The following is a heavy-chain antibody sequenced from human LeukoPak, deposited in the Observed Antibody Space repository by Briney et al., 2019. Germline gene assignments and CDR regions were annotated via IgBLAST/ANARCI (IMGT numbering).Heavy chain of an antibody. D-gene: IGHD6-19*01. V-gene: IGHV3-23*01. Sequence: GGSLRLSCAVSGFSVSTSGMSWVRQAPGKGLEWISAISVDGEETFYADSVKSRFFISRDNSKNTLFLQMNSLRAEDTAVYYCAQGYLSGWYPSWGQGSLVSVSS. CDR1: GFSVSTSG. CDR3: AQGYLSGWYPS. J-gene: IGHJ5*02. CDR2: ISVDGEET.